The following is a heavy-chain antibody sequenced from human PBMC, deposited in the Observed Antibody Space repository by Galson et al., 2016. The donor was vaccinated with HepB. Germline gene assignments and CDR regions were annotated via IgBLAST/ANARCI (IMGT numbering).Heavy chain of an antibody. CDR1: GFTFSSYT. J-gene: IGHJ4*02. CDR2: ISSSSTYI. Sequence: SLRLSCAASGFTFSSYTMNWVRQAPGKGLEWVSSISSSSTYIYYADSVKGRFTVSRDNAKNSLYLQMNSLRAEDTAVYYCARDSTSRIAVAGGGYWGQGTLVTVSS. D-gene: IGHD6-19*01. V-gene: IGHV3-21*06. CDR3: ARDSTSRIAVAGGGY.